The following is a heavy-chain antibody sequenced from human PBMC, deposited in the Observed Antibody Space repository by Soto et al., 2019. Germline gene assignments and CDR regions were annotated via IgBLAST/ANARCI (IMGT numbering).Heavy chain of an antibody. D-gene: IGHD3-3*01. CDR1: GGSFSGYY. J-gene: IGHJ6*03. Sequence: PSETLSLTCAVYGGSFSGYYWSWIRQPPGKGLEWIGEINHSGSTNYNPSLKSRVTISVDTSKNQFSLKLSSVTAADTAVYYCAGLTIFGVVISSFYMDVWGQGTTVTAP. CDR3: AGLTIFGVVISSFYMDV. CDR2: INHSGST. V-gene: IGHV4-34*01.